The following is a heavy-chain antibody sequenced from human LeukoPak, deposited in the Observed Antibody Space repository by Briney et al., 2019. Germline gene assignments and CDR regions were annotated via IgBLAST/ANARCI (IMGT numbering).Heavy chain of an antibody. CDR1: GFSVSSFG. J-gene: IGHJ5*02. D-gene: IGHD6-19*01. Sequence: GGSLRLSCVVSGFSVSSFGMSWVRQAPGKGLEWISAISVNGETTYYADSVKGRFIISRGTSKNTLYLQLSSLRAEDTAVYYCARGYSTGWYPSWGRGSLVSVSS. V-gene: IGHV3-23*01. CDR3: ARGYSTGWYPS. CDR2: ISVNGETT.